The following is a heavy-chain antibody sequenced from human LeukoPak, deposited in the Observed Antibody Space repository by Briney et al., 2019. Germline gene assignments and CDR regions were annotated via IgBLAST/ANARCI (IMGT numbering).Heavy chain of an antibody. CDR3: ARATMPGVVTVAFDI. V-gene: IGHV1-69*13. CDR2: IIPIFGTA. Sequence: ASVKVSCKSSGYTFNNYAMNWVRQAPGQGLEWMGGIIPIFGTANYAQKFQGRVTITADESTSTAYMELSSLRSEDTAVYYCARATMPGVVTVAFDIWGQGTMVTVSS. J-gene: IGHJ3*02. D-gene: IGHD2-21*02. CDR1: GYTFNNYA.